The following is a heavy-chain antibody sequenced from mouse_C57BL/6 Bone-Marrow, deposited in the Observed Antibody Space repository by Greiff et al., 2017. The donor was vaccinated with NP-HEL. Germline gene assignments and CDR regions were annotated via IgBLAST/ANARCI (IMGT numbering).Heavy chain of an antibody. V-gene: IGHV1-59*01. D-gene: IGHD1-1*01. CDR2: IDPSDSYT. Sequence: QVHVKQPGAELVRPGTSVKLSCKASGYTFTSYWMHWVKQRPGQGLEWIGVIDPSDSYTNYNQKFKGKATLTVDTSSSTAYMQLSSLTSEDSAVYYCARFITTVVATDFDYWGQGTTLTVSS. J-gene: IGHJ2*01. CDR3: ARFITTVVATDFDY. CDR1: GYTFTSYW.